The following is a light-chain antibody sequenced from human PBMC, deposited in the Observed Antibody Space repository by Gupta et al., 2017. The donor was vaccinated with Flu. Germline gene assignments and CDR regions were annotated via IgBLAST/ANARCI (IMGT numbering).Light chain of an antibody. Sequence: DIQMTQSPSPLSASVGDRVSITCQTSQDIGNFVNWYQQKPGKAPKLLIYDASNLETGVPSRFSGSGSGTELTLTISRLKPADLATYYCQQYDDLPLTFGGGTKVEIK. CDR3: QQYDDLPLT. CDR1: QDIGNF. J-gene: IGKJ4*01. V-gene: IGKV1-33*01. CDR2: DAS.